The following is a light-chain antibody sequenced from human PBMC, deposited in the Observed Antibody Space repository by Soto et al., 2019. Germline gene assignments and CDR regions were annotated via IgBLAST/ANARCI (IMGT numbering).Light chain of an antibody. CDR1: QSVSSN. CDR2: GAS. Sequence: EIVRTQSPATLSVSPGESATLSCRASQSVSSNLAWYQQKPGQAPRLLIYGASTRATGIPARFSGSGSGTEFTLTINSLQSEDAAVYYCQEHNQWPITFGEGTRLEIK. J-gene: IGKJ5*01. CDR3: QEHNQWPIT. V-gene: IGKV3-15*01.